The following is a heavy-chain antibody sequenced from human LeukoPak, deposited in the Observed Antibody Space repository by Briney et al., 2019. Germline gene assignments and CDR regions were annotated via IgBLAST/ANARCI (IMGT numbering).Heavy chain of an antibody. Sequence: KPSETLSLTCAVYGGSFSGYYWSWIRQPPGKGLEWVGGINLSGSTNYNPSLKSRVTISVDTSKNQFSLKLSSVTAADTAVYYCARGIPVYGVIMIYYSYYMDVWGKGTTVTVSS. V-gene: IGHV4-34*01. D-gene: IGHD3-3*01. J-gene: IGHJ6*03. CDR2: INLSGST. CDR1: GGSFSGYY. CDR3: ARGIPVYGVIMIYYSYYMDV.